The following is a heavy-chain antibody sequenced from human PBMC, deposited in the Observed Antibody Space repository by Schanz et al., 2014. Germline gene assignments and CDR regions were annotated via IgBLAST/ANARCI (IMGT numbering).Heavy chain of an antibody. Sequence: EGQLLESGGGLVQPGGSLRLSCAASGFTFSSYGMSWVCQAPGEGLEWVAGISSSGSTYYADSVKGRFTISRDNSKNTLYLQMNSLRAEDTAVYYCAKDIAPLAARPGYGMDVWGQGTTVTVSS. J-gene: IGHJ6*02. V-gene: IGHV3-23*01. CDR1: GFTFSSYG. D-gene: IGHD6-13*01. CDR2: ISSSGST. CDR3: AKDIAPLAARPGYGMDV.